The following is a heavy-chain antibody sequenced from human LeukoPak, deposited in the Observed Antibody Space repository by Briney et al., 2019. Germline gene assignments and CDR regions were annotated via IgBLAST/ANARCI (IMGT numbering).Heavy chain of an antibody. CDR3: ARPSGYSYGNRGAFDI. CDR2: IKQDGSEK. D-gene: IGHD5-18*01. V-gene: IGHV3-7*01. CDR1: GFTFSSYW. Sequence: TGGSLRLSCAASGFTFSSYWMSWVRQAPGKGLEWVANIKQDGSEKYYVDSVKGRFTISRDNAKNSLYLQMNSLRAEDTAVYYCARPSGYSYGNRGAFDIWGQGTMVTVSS. J-gene: IGHJ3*02.